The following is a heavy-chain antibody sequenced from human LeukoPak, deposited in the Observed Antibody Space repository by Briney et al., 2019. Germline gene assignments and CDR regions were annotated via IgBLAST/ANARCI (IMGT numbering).Heavy chain of an antibody. CDR3: ASPRTAAGTP. Sequence: PSETLSLTCAVYGGSFSGYYWSWIRQPPGKGLEWIGEINHSGSTNYNPSLKSRVTISVDTSKNQFSLKLSPVTAADTAVYYCASPRTAAGTPWSQGTLVTVSS. CDR2: INHSGST. V-gene: IGHV4-34*01. J-gene: IGHJ5*02. D-gene: IGHD6-13*01. CDR1: GGSFSGYY.